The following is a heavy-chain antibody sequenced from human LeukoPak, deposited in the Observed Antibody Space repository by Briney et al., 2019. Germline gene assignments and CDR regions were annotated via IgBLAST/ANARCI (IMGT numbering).Heavy chain of an antibody. CDR2: IYSGGNT. J-gene: IGHJ3*02. Sequence: GGSLRLSRAASGFTVSSNYMNWVRQAPGKGLEWVSVIYSGGNTYYADSVKGRFTISRDNSKNTLYLQMNSLRAEDTAVYYCARRNIAAFGAFDIWGQGTMVTVFS. D-gene: IGHD6-6*01. CDR3: ARRNIAAFGAFDI. V-gene: IGHV3-66*04. CDR1: GFTVSSNY.